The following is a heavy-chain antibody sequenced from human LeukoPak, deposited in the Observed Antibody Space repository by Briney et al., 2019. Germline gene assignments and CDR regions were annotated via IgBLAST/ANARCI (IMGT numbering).Heavy chain of an antibody. D-gene: IGHD6-13*01. Sequence: SETLSLTCTVSGGSISSTSYYWGWIRQPPGKGLEWIGSIYYSGGTYYNPSLKSRVTIPVDTSKNQFSLQLSSVTAADTAVYYCIASTGNLGWFDPWGQGTLVTVSS. V-gene: IGHV4-39*01. CDR1: GGSISSTSYY. J-gene: IGHJ5*02. CDR2: IYYSGGT. CDR3: IASTGNLGWFDP.